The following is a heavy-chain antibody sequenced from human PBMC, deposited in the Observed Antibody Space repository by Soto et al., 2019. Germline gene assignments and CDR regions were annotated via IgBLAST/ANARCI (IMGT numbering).Heavy chain of an antibody. J-gene: IGHJ5*02. CDR3: ARVPPQQLVRHNWFDP. Sequence: SETLSLTCTSSGGSISSYYWRWIRQPPGKGLEWIGYIYYRGSTNYNPSLKRRVTKSVDTSNNQFSLKLSSVTAEDTAVYYCARVPPQQLVRHNWFDPWGQGTLVTVSS. CDR1: GGSISSYY. V-gene: IGHV4-59*01. D-gene: IGHD6-13*01. CDR2: IYYRGST.